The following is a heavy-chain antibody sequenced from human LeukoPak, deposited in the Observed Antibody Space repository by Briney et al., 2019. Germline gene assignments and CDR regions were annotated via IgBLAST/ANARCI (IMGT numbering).Heavy chain of an antibody. D-gene: IGHD6-19*01. CDR1: GYTFTSYY. CDR2: INPSGGST. J-gene: IGHJ5*02. V-gene: IGHV1-46*01. CDR3: ARDPSSGPSDNWFDP. Sequence: GASVKVSCKASGYTFTSYYMHWVRQAPGQGLEWMGIINPSGGSTSHAQKFQGRVTMTRDTSTSTVYMELSSLRSEDTAVYYCARDPSSGPSDNWFDPWGQGTLVTVSS.